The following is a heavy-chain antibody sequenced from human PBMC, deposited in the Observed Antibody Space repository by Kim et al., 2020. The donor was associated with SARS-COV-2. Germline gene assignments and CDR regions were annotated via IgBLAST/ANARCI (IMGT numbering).Heavy chain of an antibody. Sequence: DSVKRRFTIPRDHSKTTQYLQMNTLRAEDTAVYYCAKSGRYSCGWYYFDYWGQGTLVTVSS. J-gene: IGHJ4*02. CDR3: AKSGRYSCGWYYFDY. V-gene: IGHV3-23*01. D-gene: IGHD6-19*01.